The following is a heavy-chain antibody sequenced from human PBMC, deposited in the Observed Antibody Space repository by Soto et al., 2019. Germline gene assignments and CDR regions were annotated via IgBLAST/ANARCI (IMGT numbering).Heavy chain of an antibody. D-gene: IGHD3-3*01. V-gene: IGHV3-30-3*01. CDR2: ISYDGSNK. CDR3: ARDTYDFWSGYPDY. J-gene: IGHJ4*02. CDR1: GFTFSSYA. Sequence: QVQLVESGGGVVQPGRSLRLSCAASGFTFSSYAMHWVRQAPGKGLEWVAVISYDGSNKYYADSVKGRFTISRDNSKNTLDLQMNSLRAEDTAVYYCARDTYDFWSGYPDYWGQGTLVTVSS.